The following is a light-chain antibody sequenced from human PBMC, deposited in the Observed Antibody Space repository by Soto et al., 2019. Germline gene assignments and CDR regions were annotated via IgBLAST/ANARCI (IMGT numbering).Light chain of an antibody. CDR1: NSDVGAYNS. CDR2: EVT. CDR3: SSYAGSNNFVV. V-gene: IGLV2-8*01. J-gene: IGLJ2*01. Sequence: QSVLSQPPSASGSPGQSVTISRTGTNSDVGAYNSVSWYQRHPGTAPKLMIYEVTKRPSGVPDRFSGSKFGNTASLTVSGLQAEDEADYYCSSYAGSNNFVVFGGGTKLTVL.